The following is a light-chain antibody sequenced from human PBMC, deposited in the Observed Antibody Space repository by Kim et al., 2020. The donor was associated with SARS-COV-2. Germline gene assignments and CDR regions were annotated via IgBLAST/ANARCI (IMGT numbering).Light chain of an antibody. CDR3: QKYDSAPRT. Sequence: DLQMTQSPSPLSASVGDRVTITCRASQDITNYLAWYQQHPGKLPTLLIYAASTLRSGVPSRFRGSGSGTDFTLTITSLQPEDVATYYCQKYDSAPRTFGQGTKVDIK. J-gene: IGKJ1*01. CDR2: AAS. V-gene: IGKV1-27*01. CDR1: QDITNY.